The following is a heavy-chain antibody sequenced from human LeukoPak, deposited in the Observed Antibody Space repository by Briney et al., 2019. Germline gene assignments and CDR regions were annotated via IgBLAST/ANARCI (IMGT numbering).Heavy chain of an antibody. CDR3: ARSAIDAFGI. V-gene: IGHV4-59*08. J-gene: IGHJ3*02. D-gene: IGHD6-25*01. Sequence: SETLSLTCTVSGVSISSYYWSWIRQPPGKGLECIGYIYNSGSTNYNPSLKSRVSISVDTSKNQFSLKLSSVTAADTAVYYCARSAIDAFGIWGQGTMVTVSS. CDR2: IYNSGST. CDR1: GVSISSYY.